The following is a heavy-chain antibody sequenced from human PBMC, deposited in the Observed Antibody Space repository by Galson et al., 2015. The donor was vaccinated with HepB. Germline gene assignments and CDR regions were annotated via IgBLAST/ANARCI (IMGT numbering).Heavy chain of an antibody. Sequence: SLRLSCAASGFTFSSYWMSWVRQAPGKGLEWVANIKQDGSKKYYVDSVKGRFTISRDNSKNSLYLQMNSLRDEDTAVYYCARGRGYYFDVWGQGTLVTVSS. D-gene: IGHD3-10*01. CDR1: GFTFSSYW. V-gene: IGHV3-7*01. CDR3: ARGRGYYFDV. J-gene: IGHJ4*02. CDR2: IKQDGSKK.